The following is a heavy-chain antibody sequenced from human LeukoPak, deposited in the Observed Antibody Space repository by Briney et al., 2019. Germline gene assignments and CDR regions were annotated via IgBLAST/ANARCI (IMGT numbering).Heavy chain of an antibody. CDR2: IYYSGST. D-gene: IGHD3-22*01. CDR3: ARYSESSYSYYYDSSLGAFDI. J-gene: IGHJ3*02. CDR1: GGSISSYY. Sequence: SETLSLNCTVSGGSISSYYWSWIRQPPGKGLEWIGYIYYSGSTNYNPSLKSRVTISVDTSKNQFSLKLSSVTSADTAVYYCARYSESSYSYYYDSSLGAFDIWGQGTMVTVSS. V-gene: IGHV4-59*01.